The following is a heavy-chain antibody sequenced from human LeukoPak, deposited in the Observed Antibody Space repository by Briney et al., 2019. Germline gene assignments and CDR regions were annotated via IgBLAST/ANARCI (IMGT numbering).Heavy chain of an antibody. V-gene: IGHV3-53*01. J-gene: IGHJ4*02. CDR1: GFSFSNYA. CDR2: IFADDLT. Sequence: PGGSLRLSCAASGFSFSNYAMHWVRQTPGKGLQWLSVIFADDLTYYEDSVKGRFTISRDRSQNTLYLQMNSLRAEDTAVYYCARGAMSTFARFDSWGQGTLVSVSS. CDR3: ARGAMSTFARFDS. D-gene: IGHD2/OR15-2a*01.